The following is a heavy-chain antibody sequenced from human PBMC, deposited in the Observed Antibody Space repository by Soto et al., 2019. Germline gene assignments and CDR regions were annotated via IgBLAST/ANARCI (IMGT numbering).Heavy chain of an antibody. CDR2: IYYSGST. Sequence: TSETLSLTCTVSGGSISSGGYYWSWIRQHPGKGLEWIGYIYYSGSTYYNPSLKSRVTISVDTSKNQFSLKLSSVTAADTAVYYCARGGYYDSREFDYWGQGTLVTVSS. CDR3: ARGGYYDSREFDY. CDR1: GGSISSGGYY. D-gene: IGHD3-22*01. J-gene: IGHJ4*02. V-gene: IGHV4-31*03.